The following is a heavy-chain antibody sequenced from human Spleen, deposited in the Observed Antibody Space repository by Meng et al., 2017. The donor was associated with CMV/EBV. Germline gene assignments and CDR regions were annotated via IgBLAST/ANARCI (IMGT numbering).Heavy chain of an antibody. V-gene: IGHV1-2*02. CDR2: INPNSGGT. CDR1: GYTFIGYY. Sequence: ASVKVSCKASGYTFIGYYIHWVRQAPGLGLEWMGWINPNSGGTNYAQKFQGRVTMTRDTSISTAYMELSRLRSDDTAVYYCASPAYCSSTSCYTYYGMDVWGQGTTVTSP. D-gene: IGHD2-2*01. J-gene: IGHJ6*02. CDR3: ASPAYCSSTSCYTYYGMDV.